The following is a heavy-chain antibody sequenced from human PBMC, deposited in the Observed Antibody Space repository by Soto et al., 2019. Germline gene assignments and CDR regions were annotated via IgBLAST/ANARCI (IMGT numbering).Heavy chain of an antibody. CDR3: ARGAGIAVTSTSFDC. Sequence: QVHLVESGGGVVQPGRSLRLSCAASGFTFSSYSMHWVRQAPGKGLEWVAVISYDGSYKYNAYSVKGRVTISRDNARKTLYLQMNSLRADDAAVYYCARGAGIAVTSTSFDCWGQGTLVTVSS. J-gene: IGHJ4*02. CDR2: ISYDGSYK. D-gene: IGHD6-19*01. CDR1: GFTFSSYS. V-gene: IGHV3-30-3*01.